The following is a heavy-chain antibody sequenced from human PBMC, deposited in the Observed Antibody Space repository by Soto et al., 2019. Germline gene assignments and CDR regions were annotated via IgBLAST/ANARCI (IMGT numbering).Heavy chain of an antibody. CDR2: INHSGST. CDR3: ARVSITAYYYYYYGMDV. J-gene: IGHJ6*02. Sequence: PSETLSLTXAVYGGSFSGYYWGWIRQPPGKGLEWIGEINHSGSTNYNPSLKSRVTISVDTSKNQFSLKLSSVTAADTAVYYCARVSITAYYYYYYGMDVWGQGTTVTVSS. CDR1: GGSFSGYY. V-gene: IGHV4-34*01. D-gene: IGHD3-16*01.